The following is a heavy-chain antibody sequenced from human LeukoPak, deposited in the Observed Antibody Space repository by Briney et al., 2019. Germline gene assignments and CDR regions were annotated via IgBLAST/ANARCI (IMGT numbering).Heavy chain of an antibody. V-gene: IGHV3-21*01. CDR3: SREPDMDV. CDR2: ISSGGSVT. Sequence: GGSLRLSCAASGFIFGDYSVNWVRQAPGKGLEWVSSISSGGSVTYYADSLRGRFTISRDNAKDSVLLQMNSLRVEDTAVYFCSREPDMDVWGKGTTVSVSS. CDR1: GFIFGDYS. J-gene: IGHJ6*03.